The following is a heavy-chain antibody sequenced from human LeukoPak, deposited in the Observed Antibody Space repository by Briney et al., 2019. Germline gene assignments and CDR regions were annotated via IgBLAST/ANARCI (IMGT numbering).Heavy chain of an antibody. Sequence: GGSLRLSCAASEFSVGSNYMTWVRQAPGKGLEWVSLIYSGGSTYYADSVKGRFTISRDNSKNTLYLQMNSLRAEDTAVYYCARDSMVRGVKIDYWGQGTLVTVSS. CDR1: EFSVGSNY. CDR2: IYSGGST. D-gene: IGHD3-10*01. CDR3: ARDSMVRGVKIDY. V-gene: IGHV3-66*01. J-gene: IGHJ4*02.